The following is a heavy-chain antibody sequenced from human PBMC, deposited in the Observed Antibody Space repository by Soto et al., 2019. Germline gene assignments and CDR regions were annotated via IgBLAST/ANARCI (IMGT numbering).Heavy chain of an antibody. CDR2: INPKSGAT. Sequence: QAQVEQSGAEVKKPGASVKVSCKSSGYTFTDYYIHWVRQAPGQGLEWMGWINPKSGATNYAQKFRGRVSMTRDTSSSTVYMVLTKLTSDDTAVYYCTRGGMPYSSWNYYFNGMDIWGQGTTVTVAS. CDR3: TRGGMPYSSWNYYFNGMDI. V-gene: IGHV1-2*02. CDR1: GYTFTDYY. D-gene: IGHD6-19*01. J-gene: IGHJ6*02.